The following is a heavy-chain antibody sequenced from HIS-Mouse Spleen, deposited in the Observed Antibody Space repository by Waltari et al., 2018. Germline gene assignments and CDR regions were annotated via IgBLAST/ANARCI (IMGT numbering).Heavy chain of an antibody. CDR2: IWYDGSNK. CDR3: AKDLARKDSGYDAFDI. CDR1: GFTFSSYG. J-gene: IGHJ3*02. Sequence: QVQLVESGGGVVQPGRSLRLSCAASGFTFSSYGMHGVRQAPGKGVEWVAVIWYDGSNKYYADSVKGRFTISRDNSKNTLYLQMNSLRAEDTAVYYCAKDLARKDSGYDAFDIWGQGTMVTVSS. V-gene: IGHV3-33*06. D-gene: IGHD5-12*01.